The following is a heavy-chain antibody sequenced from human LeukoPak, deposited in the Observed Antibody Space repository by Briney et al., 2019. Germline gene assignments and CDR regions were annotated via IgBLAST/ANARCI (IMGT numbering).Heavy chain of an antibody. V-gene: IGHV1-69*04. Sequence: ASVKVSCKASGGTFSSYAISWVRQAPGQGLEWMGRIIPILGIANYAQKFQGRVTITADKSTSTAYMELSSLRSEDTAVYYCARDKRHDIYDYWGQGTLVTVSS. J-gene: IGHJ4*02. CDR1: GGTFSSYA. CDR2: IIPILGIA. CDR3: ARDKRHDIYDY. D-gene: IGHD3-9*01.